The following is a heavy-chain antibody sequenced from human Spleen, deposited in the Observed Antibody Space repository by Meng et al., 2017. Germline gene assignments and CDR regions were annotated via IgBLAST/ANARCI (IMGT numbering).Heavy chain of an antibody. J-gene: IGHJ4*02. CDR1: GFTFSSYA. D-gene: IGHD5-12*01. CDR3: AKHSEGLRGYFDY. Sequence: GGSLRLSCAASGFTFSSYAMHWVRQAPGKGLEWVAVISYDGSNKYYADSVKGRFTISRDSSKNTLYLHMNSLRAEDTAVYYCAKHSEGLRGYFDYWGQGTLVTVSS. CDR2: ISYDGSNK. V-gene: IGHV3-30*04.